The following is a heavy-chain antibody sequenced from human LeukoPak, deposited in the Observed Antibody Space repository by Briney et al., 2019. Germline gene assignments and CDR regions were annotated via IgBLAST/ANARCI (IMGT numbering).Heavy chain of an antibody. Sequence: PGGSLRLSCAASGFTFSSYAMSWVRQAPGKGLEWVSVISGSGGSTYYADSVKGRFTISRDNPKNTLYLQMNSLRAEDTAQYYCAIDGYNYRYFDYWGQGTLVTVSS. V-gene: IGHV3-23*01. CDR1: GFTFSSYA. CDR2: ISGSGGST. D-gene: IGHD5-24*01. CDR3: AIDGYNYRYFDY. J-gene: IGHJ4*02.